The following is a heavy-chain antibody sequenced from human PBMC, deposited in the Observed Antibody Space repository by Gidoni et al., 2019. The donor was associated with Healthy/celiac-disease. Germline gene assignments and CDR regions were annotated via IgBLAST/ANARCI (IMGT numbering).Heavy chain of an antibody. CDR2: IRGSGGST. J-gene: IGHJ4*02. CDR1: GFTFSSYA. V-gene: IGHV3-23*01. D-gene: IGHD4-17*01. CDR3: AKDSQFATVTPPD. Sequence: EVQLLESGGGFVQPGGSLRLSSAASGFTFSSYAMSWVRQAPGKGLEWVSAIRGSGGSTYYADSVKGRFTISRDNSKNTLYLQMNSLRAEDTAVYYCAKDSQFATVTPPDWGQGTLVTVSS.